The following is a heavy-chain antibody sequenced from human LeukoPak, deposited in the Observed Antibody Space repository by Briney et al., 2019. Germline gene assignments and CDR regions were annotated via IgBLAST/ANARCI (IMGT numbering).Heavy chain of an antibody. V-gene: IGHV3-30*18. J-gene: IGHJ6*02. CDR2: ISYDGSNK. CDR3: AKALTVGATHIFYYYGMDV. Sequence: PGRSLRLSCAASGFTFSSHGMHWVRQAPGKGLEWVAVISYDGSNKYYADSVKGRFTISRDNSKNTLYLQMNSLRAEDTAVYYCAKALTVGATHIFYYYGMDVWGQGTTVTVSS. D-gene: IGHD1-26*01. CDR1: GFTFSSHG.